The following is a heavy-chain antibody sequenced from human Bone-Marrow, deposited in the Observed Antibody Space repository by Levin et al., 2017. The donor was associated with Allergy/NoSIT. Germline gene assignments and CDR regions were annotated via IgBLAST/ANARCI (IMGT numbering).Heavy chain of an antibody. V-gene: IGHV3-13*01. CDR2: IGSAGDT. Sequence: GGSLRLSCAASGFTFTKYDMHWVRQAAGKGLEWVSSIGSAGDTDYADSVKGRFTISREIDKTSLNLQMNSLRAGDTAVYYCARDRYGYKAGMDVWGRGTTVTVSS. J-gene: IGHJ6*02. D-gene: IGHD5-18*01. CDR1: GFTFTKYD. CDR3: ARDRYGYKAGMDV.